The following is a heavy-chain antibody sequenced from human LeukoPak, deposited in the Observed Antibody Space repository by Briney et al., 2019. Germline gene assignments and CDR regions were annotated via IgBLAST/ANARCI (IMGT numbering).Heavy chain of an antibody. CDR2: VDGDGSTT. D-gene: IGHD3-16*01. Sequence: GGSLRLSCAASGFTFPIYWMHWVRQAPGKGLVWVSRVDGDGSTTTYADSVKGRFTISRDNAKNTVYLQMDSLRAEDTAVYYCTRPQHGDLYAFDIWGQGTMVTVSS. V-gene: IGHV3-74*01. CDR3: TRPQHGDLYAFDI. CDR1: GFTFPIYW. J-gene: IGHJ3*02.